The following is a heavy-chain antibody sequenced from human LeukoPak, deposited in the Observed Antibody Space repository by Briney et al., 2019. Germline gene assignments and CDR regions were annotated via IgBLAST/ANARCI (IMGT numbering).Heavy chain of an antibody. J-gene: IGHJ4*02. D-gene: IGHD3-10*01. V-gene: IGHV4-34*01. CDR1: GGSFSGYY. CDR2: INHSGST. Sequence: SETLSLACAVYGGSFSGYYWSWIRQPPGKGLEWIGEINHSGSTNYNPSLKSRVTISVDTSKNQFSLKLSSVTAADTAVYYCARGRVWGLVRGVTYDYWGQGTLVTVSS. CDR3: ARGRVWGLVRGVTYDY.